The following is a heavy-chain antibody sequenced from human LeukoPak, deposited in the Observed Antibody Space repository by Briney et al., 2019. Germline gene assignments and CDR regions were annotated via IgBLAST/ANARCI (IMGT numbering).Heavy chain of an antibody. D-gene: IGHD6-6*01. CDR2: INHSGST. CDR1: GGSFSGYY. V-gene: IGHV4-34*01. J-gene: IGHJ6*03. Sequence: SETPSLTCAVYGGSFSGYYWSWIRQPPGKGLEWIGEINHSGSTNYNPSLKSRVTISVDTSKNQFSLKLSSVTAADTAVYYCARGPAGYSSSDYYYYYMDVWGKGTTVTVSS. CDR3: ARGPAGYSSSDYYYYYMDV.